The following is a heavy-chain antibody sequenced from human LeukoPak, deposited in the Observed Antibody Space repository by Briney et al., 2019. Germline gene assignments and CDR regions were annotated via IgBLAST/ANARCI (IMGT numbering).Heavy chain of an antibody. V-gene: IGHV1-46*01. CDR2: INPSGGST. CDR1: GYTFTSYY. J-gene: IGHJ1*01. Sequence: GASVKVSCKASGYTFTSYYMHCVRQAPGQGLEWMGIINPSGGSTSYAQKFQGRVTMTRDTSTSTVYMELSSLRSEDTAVYYCARGRSDSSGSAEYFQHWGQGTLVTVSS. CDR3: ARGRSDSSGSAEYFQH. D-gene: IGHD3-22*01.